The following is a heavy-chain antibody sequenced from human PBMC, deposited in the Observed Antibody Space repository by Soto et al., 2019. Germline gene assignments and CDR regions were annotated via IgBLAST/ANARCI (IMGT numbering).Heavy chain of an antibody. CDR2: IYYSGST. CDR1: GGSISSYY. D-gene: IGHD3-3*01. Sequence: SETLSLTCTVSGGSISSYYWSWIRQPPGKGLEWIGYIYYSGSTNYNPSLKSRVTISVDTSKNQFSLKLSSVTAADTAVYYCARLDYDFWSGYLFYFDYWGQGTLVTVS. CDR3: ARLDYDFWSGYLFYFDY. V-gene: IGHV4-59*01. J-gene: IGHJ4*02.